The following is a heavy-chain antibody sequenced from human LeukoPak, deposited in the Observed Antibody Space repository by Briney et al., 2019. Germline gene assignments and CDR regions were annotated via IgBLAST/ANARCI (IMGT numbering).Heavy chain of an antibody. J-gene: IGHJ5*02. V-gene: IGHV4-59*08. D-gene: IGHD4-17*01. CDR1: GGSINSHY. CDR3: ARRDPDYGHPFDP. Sequence: SETLSLTCTVSGGSINSHYWHWIRQPPGTRLEWIGYVYYTGGTNYKSSLESRVTISVATSKKQFSLRLTSVTAADTAVYFCARRDPDYGHPFDPWGQGALVTVSS. CDR2: VYYTGGT.